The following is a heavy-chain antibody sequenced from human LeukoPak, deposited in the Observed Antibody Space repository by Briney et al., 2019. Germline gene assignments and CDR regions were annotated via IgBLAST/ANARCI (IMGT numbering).Heavy chain of an antibody. CDR3: TRDVREHGVFDI. CDR2: IYSDGRT. V-gene: IGHV3-53*01. CDR1: GFIVSTNY. Sequence: GGSLRLSCAASGFIVSTNYMTWVRQAPGKGLEWVSEIYSDGRTYYAASVEGGFSISRDNSKNTVYLEMNSLRGEGTAIYYCTRDVREHGVFDIWGQGTMVTVSS. J-gene: IGHJ3*02. D-gene: IGHD1-26*01.